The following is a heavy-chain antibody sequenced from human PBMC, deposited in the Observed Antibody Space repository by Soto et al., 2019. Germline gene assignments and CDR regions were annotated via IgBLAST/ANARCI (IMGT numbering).Heavy chain of an antibody. CDR2: ISYDGSNK. Sequence: PGGSLRLCCAASGFTFSIYGMHWVRQAPGKGLEWVAVISYDGSNKYYADSVKGRFTISRDNSKNTLYLQMNSLRAEDTAVYYCAKDTRYCSGGSCYPYFQHWGQGTLVTVSS. J-gene: IGHJ1*01. CDR1: GFTFSIYG. D-gene: IGHD2-15*01. CDR3: AKDTRYCSGGSCYPYFQH. V-gene: IGHV3-30*18.